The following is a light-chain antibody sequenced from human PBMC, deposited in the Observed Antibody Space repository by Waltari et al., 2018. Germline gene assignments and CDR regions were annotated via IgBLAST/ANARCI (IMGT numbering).Light chain of an antibody. Sequence: SYELTQPASVSVSPGQTATITRSGDTLGDKYACWYRHEPGQSPVVVISQDSKRPSGTPERISGSNSGNTATLTISGTQAMDEADYYCQAWDTTTVVFGGGTKLTVL. CDR2: QDS. CDR1: TLGDKY. J-gene: IGLJ2*01. V-gene: IGLV3-1*01. CDR3: QAWDTTTVV.